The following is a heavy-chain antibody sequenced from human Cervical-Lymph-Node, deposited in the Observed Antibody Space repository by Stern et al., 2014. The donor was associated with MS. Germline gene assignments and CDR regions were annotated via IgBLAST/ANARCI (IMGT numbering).Heavy chain of an antibody. Sequence: QLQLQESGPGLVKPSQTLSLTCTVSGGSISSGDYYWSWIRQPPGKGLEWIGDIYYSGSTYYNQSLKSRVTISDETSKTKFSLTVSSVTAADTAVYYCASANCSSTSCPNWFDPWGQGTLVTVSS. CDR3: ASANCSSTSCPNWFDP. V-gene: IGHV4-30-4*01. D-gene: IGHD2-2*01. J-gene: IGHJ5*02. CDR1: GGSISSGDYY. CDR2: IYYSGST.